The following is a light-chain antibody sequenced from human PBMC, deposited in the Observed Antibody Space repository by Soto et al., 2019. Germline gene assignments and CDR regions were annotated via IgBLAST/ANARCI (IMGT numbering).Light chain of an antibody. CDR3: GSWDGSAGV. Sequence: QSVLTQPPSVSAAPGQRVTISCSGSSSNVGKNYVSWYQQVPGIAPKLLIYDNDKRPSGIPDRFSGSKSGTSATLGISGLQTGDEADYYCGSWDGSAGVFGGGTKLTVL. J-gene: IGLJ3*02. V-gene: IGLV1-51*01. CDR1: SSNVGKNY. CDR2: DND.